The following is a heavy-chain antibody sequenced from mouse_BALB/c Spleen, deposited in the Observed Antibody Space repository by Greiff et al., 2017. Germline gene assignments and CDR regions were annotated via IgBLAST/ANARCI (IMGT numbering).Heavy chain of an antibody. V-gene: IGHV5-4*02. CDR1: GFTFSDYY. CDR3: ARDSDYDVWFAY. J-gene: IGHJ3*01. D-gene: IGHD2-4*01. CDR2: ISDGGSYT. Sequence: DVMLVESGGGLVKPGGSLKLSCAASGFTFSDYYMYWVRQTPEKRLEWVATISDGGSYTYYPDSVKGRFTISRDNAKNNLYLQMSSLKSEDTAMYYCARDSDYDVWFAYWGQGTLVTVSA.